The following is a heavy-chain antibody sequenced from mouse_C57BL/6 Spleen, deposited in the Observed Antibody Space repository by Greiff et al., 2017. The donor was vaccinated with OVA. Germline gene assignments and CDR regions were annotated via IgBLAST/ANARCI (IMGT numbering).Heavy chain of an antibody. D-gene: IGHD4-1*01. CDR1: GYTFTDYN. Sequence: EVKLQQSGPELVKPGASVKMSCKASGYTFTDYNMHWVKQSHGKSLEWIGYINPNNGGTSYNQKFKGKATLTVNKSSSTAYMELRSLTSEDSAVYYCARERTGTFDYWGQGTTLTVSS. J-gene: IGHJ2*01. CDR3: ARERTGTFDY. V-gene: IGHV1-22*01. CDR2: INPNNGGT.